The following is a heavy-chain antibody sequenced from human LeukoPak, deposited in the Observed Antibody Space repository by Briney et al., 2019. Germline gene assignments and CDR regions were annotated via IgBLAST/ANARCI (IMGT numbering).Heavy chain of an antibody. CDR3: ARDDVAGRGFDL. D-gene: IGHD2-21*01. CDR1: GGTFSSYA. V-gene: IGHV1-69*05. Sequence: ASVKVSCKASGGTFSSYAISWVRQAPGQGLEWMGGIIPIFGTANYAQKFQGRVTITTDESTSTAYMELSSLRSEDTAVYYCARDDVAGRGFDLWGRGTLVTVSS. CDR2: IIPIFGTA. J-gene: IGHJ2*01.